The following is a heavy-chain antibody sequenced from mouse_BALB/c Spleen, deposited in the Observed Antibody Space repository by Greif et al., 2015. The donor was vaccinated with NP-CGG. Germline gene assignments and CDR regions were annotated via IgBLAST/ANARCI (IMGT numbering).Heavy chain of an antibody. V-gene: IGHV14-4*02. CDR2: IDPENGDT. CDR3: NARIHYYGPY. D-gene: IGHD1-2*01. CDR1: GFNIKDYY. Sequence: VQLKQSGAELVRSGASVKLSCTASGFNIKDYYMHWVKQRPEQGLEWIGWIDPENGDTEYAPKFQGKATMTADTSSNTAYLQLSSLTSEDTAVYYCNARIHYYGPYWGQGTLVTVSA. J-gene: IGHJ3*01.